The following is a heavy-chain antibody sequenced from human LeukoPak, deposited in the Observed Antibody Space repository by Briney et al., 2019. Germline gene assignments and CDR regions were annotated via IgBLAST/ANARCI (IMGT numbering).Heavy chain of an antibody. CDR3: ARHRWELPAYFDY. Sequence: SETLSLTCTVSGGSISSSSYYWGWIRQPPGKGLEWIGSIYYSGSTYYNPSLKGRVTISVDTSKNQFSLKLSSVTAADTAVYYCARHRWELPAYFDYWGQGTLVTVSS. D-gene: IGHD1-26*01. CDR1: GGSISSSSYY. CDR2: IYYSGST. V-gene: IGHV4-39*01. J-gene: IGHJ4*02.